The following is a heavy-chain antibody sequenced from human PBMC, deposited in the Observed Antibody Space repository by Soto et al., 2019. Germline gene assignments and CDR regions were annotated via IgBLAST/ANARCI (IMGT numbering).Heavy chain of an antibody. CDR1: GYTFTGYY. Sequence: GASVKVSCKASGYTFTGYYMHWVRQAPGQGLEWMGWINPNSGGTNYAQKFQGRVTMTRDTSISTAYMELSRLRSDDTAVYYCARNGGRERNYFDYWGQGTLVTVSS. D-gene: IGHD1-1*01. J-gene: IGHJ4*02. CDR2: INPNSGGT. CDR3: ARNGGRERNYFDY. V-gene: IGHV1-2*02.